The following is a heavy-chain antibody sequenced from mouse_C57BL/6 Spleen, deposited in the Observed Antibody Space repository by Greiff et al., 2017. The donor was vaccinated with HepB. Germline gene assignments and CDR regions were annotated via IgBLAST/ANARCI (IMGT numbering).Heavy chain of an antibody. Sequence: EVQLQESGPGMVKPSQSLSLTCTVTGYSITSGYDWHWIRHFPGNKLEWMGYISYSGSTNYNPSLKSRISITHDTSKNHFFLKLNSVTTEDTATYYCARAGPVAPYWYFDVWGTGTTVTVSS. CDR3: ARAGPVAPYWYFDV. D-gene: IGHD1-1*01. J-gene: IGHJ1*03. CDR2: ISYSGST. V-gene: IGHV3-1*01. CDR1: GYSITSGYD.